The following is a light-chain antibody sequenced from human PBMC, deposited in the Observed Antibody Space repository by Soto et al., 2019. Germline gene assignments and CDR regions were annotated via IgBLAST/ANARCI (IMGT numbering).Light chain of an antibody. CDR1: QYINTR. J-gene: IGKJ1*01. CDR3: QQYGSSWT. V-gene: IGKV3D-11*03. Sequence: EIVLTQSPATLSSFPGDRVTLSCRASQYINTRLAWYQHRPGQAPRLLIYQTSLRAAGIPARFSASGSGTDFTLTISDVQPEDFAVYYCQQYGSSWTFGQGTKVEIK. CDR2: QTS.